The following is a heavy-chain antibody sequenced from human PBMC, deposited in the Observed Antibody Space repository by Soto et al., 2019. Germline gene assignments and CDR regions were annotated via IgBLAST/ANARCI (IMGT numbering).Heavy chain of an antibody. CDR2: INHSGST. J-gene: IGHJ6*02. D-gene: IGHD3-10*01. CDR3: ARAITMVRGVIDYYYYGMDV. V-gene: IGHV4-34*01. CDR1: GGSFSGYY. Sequence: SETLSLTCAVYGGSFSGYYLSWIRQPPGKGLEWIGEINHSGSTNYNPSLKSRVTISVDTSKNQFSLKLSSVTAADTAVYYCARAITMVRGVIDYYYYGMDVWGQGTTVTVSS.